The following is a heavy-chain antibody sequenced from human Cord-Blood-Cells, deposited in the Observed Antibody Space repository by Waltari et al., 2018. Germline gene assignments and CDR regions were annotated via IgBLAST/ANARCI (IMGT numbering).Heavy chain of an antibody. V-gene: IGHV3-23*01. CDR3: AKSASIAARYYYYYYGMDV. CDR2: ISGSGGST. J-gene: IGHJ6*02. CDR1: GFTFSVDA. D-gene: IGHD6-6*01. Sequence: EVQLLVSGGGLVQRGGSLRLSCAASGFTFSVDAMSWVRQAPGHRRECVSAISGSGGSTFYSEAVNGRFTISRGNPKNTLYLPMNSLRSEDTAVYYCAKSASIAARYYYYYYGMDVWGQVTTVTVSS.